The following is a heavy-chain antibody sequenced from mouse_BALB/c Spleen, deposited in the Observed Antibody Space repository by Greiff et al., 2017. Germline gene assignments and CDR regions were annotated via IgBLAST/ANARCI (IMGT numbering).Heavy chain of an antibody. CDR1: GFTFSSFG. D-gene: IGHD4-1*01. V-gene: IGHV5-17*02. CDR2: ISSGSSTI. Sequence: EVKLVESGGGLVQPGGSRKLSCAASGFTFSSFGMHWVRQAPEKGLEWVAYISSGSSTIYYADTVKGRFTISRDNPKNTLFLQMTSLRSEDTAMYYCARGLTGPYYYAMDYWGQGTSVTVSS. J-gene: IGHJ4*01. CDR3: ARGLTGPYYYAMDY.